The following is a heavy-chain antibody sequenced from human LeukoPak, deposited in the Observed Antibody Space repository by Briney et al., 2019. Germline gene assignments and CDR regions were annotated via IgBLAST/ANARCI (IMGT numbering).Heavy chain of an antibody. Sequence: GGSLRLSCAASGFTFSDYYMSWIRQAPGKGLEWVSYISSSGSTIYYADSVKGRFTISRDNAKNSLYLQMNSLRAEDTAVYYCASSLPSSVGATPYYYYMDVWGKGTTVTVSS. V-gene: IGHV3-11*04. D-gene: IGHD1-26*01. CDR2: ISSSGSTI. J-gene: IGHJ6*03. CDR3: ASSLPSSVGATPYYYYMDV. CDR1: GFTFSDYY.